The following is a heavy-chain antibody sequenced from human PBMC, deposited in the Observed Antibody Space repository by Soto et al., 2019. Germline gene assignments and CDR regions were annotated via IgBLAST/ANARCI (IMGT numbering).Heavy chain of an antibody. CDR1: GGSVSSGSYY. V-gene: IGHV4-61*01. D-gene: IGHD6-13*01. J-gene: IGHJ4*02. CDR2: IYYSGST. Sequence: SETLSLTCTVSGGSVSSGSYYWSWIRQPPGKGLEWIGYIYYSGSTNYNPSLKSRVTISVDTSKNQFSLKLSSVTAADTAVYFCAIGAAAGYPIDYWGQGTLVTVSS. CDR3: AIGAAAGYPIDY.